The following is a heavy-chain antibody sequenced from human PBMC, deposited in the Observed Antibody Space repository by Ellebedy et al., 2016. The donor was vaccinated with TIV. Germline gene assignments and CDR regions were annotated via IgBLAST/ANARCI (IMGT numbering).Heavy chain of an antibody. CDR3: ARQKSSPYYEGPDGVMDV. J-gene: IGHJ6*02. CDR1: GGSISSSSYY. V-gene: IGHV4-61*05. D-gene: IGHD3-22*01. CDR2: IYYSGST. Sequence: MPSETLSLTCTVPGGSISSSSYYWSWIRQPPGKGLEWIGYIYYSGSTNYNPSLKSRVTISVDTSKNQFSLKLSSVTAADTAVYYCARQKSSPYYEGPDGVMDVWGQGTTVTVSS.